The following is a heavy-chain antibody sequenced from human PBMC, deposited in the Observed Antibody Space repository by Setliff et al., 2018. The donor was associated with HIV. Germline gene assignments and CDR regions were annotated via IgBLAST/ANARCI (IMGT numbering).Heavy chain of an antibody. CDR1: GGSFSGYY. Sequence: PSETLSLTCAVYGGSFSGYYWSWIRQPPGKGLEWIGEINHSGSTNYNPSLKSRVTISVDTSKNQFSLKLSSVTAADTAVYYCGRENPGDYWGQGTLVTVSS. J-gene: IGHJ4*02. V-gene: IGHV4-34*01. D-gene: IGHD3-10*01. CDR3: GRENPGDY. CDR2: INHSGST.